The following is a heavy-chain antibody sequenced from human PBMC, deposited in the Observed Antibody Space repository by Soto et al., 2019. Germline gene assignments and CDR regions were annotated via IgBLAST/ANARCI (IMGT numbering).Heavy chain of an antibody. Sequence: TSETLSLTCAVYGGSFSGYYWSWIRQPPGKGLEWIGEINHSGSTNYNPSLKSRVTISVDTSKNQFSLKLSSVTAADTAVYYCARVVVTTDFYFEYWGQGTLVTVSS. J-gene: IGHJ4*02. V-gene: IGHV4-34*01. D-gene: IGHD2-21*02. CDR3: ARVVVTTDFYFEY. CDR1: GGSFSGYY. CDR2: INHSGST.